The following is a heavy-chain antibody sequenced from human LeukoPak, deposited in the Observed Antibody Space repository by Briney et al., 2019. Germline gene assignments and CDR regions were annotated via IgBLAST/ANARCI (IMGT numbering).Heavy chain of an antibody. CDR2: IKEDGSEK. J-gene: IGHJ6*03. V-gene: IGHV3-7*01. D-gene: IGHD4-11*01. CDR3: ARAAPGSTVTNSMGYSYYYFMDV. Sequence: GGSLRLSCAASGFTFSNYWLSWVRQAPGKGPEWVANIKEDGSEKYYVDSVKGRFTISRDNAKNSLYLQMNSLRAEDTAVYYCARAAPGSTVTNSMGYSYYYFMDVWGKGTTVTVSS. CDR1: GFTFSNYW.